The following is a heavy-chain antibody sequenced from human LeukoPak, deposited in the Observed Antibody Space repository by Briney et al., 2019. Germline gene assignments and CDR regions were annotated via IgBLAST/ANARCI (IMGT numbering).Heavy chain of an antibody. CDR2: IYYRGNP. D-gene: IGHD3/OR15-3a*01. CDR1: GVSISSSNSY. CDR3: ARQTGSGLFILP. V-gene: IGHV4-39*01. J-gene: IGHJ4*02. Sequence: SETLSLTCTVCGVSISSSNSYWGWIRQPPGKGLDWIGSIYYRGNPYYNASLKSQVSISIDTSKNQFSLRLTSVTAADTAVYYCARQTGSGLFILPGGQGTLVTVSS.